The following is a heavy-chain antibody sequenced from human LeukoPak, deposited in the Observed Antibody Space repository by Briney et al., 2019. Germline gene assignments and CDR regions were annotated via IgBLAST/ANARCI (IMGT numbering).Heavy chain of an antibody. CDR3: AREYFYGSGSYEPLDSFDY. CDR1: GFTFSSYS. J-gene: IGHJ4*02. D-gene: IGHD3-10*01. V-gene: IGHV3-21*01. CDR2: ISSSSSYI. Sequence: GGSLRLSCAASGFTFSSYSMNWVRQAPGKGLESVSSISSSSSYIYYADSVKGRFTISRDNAKNTLYLQMNSLRAEDTAVYYCAREYFYGSGSYEPLDSFDYWGQGTLVTVSS.